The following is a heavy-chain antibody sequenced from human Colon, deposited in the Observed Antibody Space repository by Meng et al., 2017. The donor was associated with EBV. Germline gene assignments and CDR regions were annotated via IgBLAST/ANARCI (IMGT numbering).Heavy chain of an antibody. V-gene: IGHV4-30-4*01. J-gene: IGHJ4*02. CDR1: GGAINSGDYY. Sequence: GRRQGSGQELVRPSQTLSLTCTVSGGAINSGDYYWSWIRQPPGKGLEWIGYIYYTGSTYYNPSLKSRVTISMDTSKNQFSLRLSSVTAADTAVYYCARNYYFDYWGQGTLVTVSS. CDR2: IYYTGST. CDR3: ARNYYFDY.